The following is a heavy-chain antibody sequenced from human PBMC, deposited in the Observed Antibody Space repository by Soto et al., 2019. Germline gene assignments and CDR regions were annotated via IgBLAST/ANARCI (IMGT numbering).Heavy chain of an antibody. CDR1: TFTFSDFG. Sequence: QVQVEEVGGGVVQPGRSLRLSCAGPTFTFSDFGFHWVRQAPGKGLEWVARISYDGSDQYYGDSVRGRFTIYRDDSKNTVYLQMNSLRAEDTAMYYCAKSTYCNGGSCFPQYWGPGTLVTVSS. CDR2: ISYDGSDQ. D-gene: IGHD2-15*01. CDR3: AKSTYCNGGSCFPQY. J-gene: IGHJ4*02. V-gene: IGHV3-30*18.